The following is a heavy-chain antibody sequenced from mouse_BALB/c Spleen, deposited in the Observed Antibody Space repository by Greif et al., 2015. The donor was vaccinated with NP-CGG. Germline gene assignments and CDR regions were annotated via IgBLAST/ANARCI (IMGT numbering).Heavy chain of an antibody. D-gene: IGHD2-4*01. V-gene: IGHV5-9-4*01. CDR2: ISSGGSYT. CDR3: ARDGPARSTMITTGWFAY. J-gene: IGHJ3*01. Sequence: EVKLVESGGGLVKPGGSLKLSCAASGFTFSTYAMSWVRQSPEKRLEWVAEISSGGSYTYYPDTVTGRFTISRDNAKNALYLEMSSLRSEDTAMYYCARDGPARSTMITTGWFAYWGQGTLVTVSA. CDR1: GFTFSTYA.